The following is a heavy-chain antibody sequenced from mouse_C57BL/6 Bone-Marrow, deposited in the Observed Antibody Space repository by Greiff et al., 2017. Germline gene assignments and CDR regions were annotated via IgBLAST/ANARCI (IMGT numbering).Heavy chain of an antibody. V-gene: IGHV1-26*01. CDR1: GYTFTDYY. D-gene: IGHD1-1*01. CDR3: ARYYDVSSYWYFDV. CDR2: INPNNGGT. J-gene: IGHJ1*03. Sequence: EVQLQQSGPELVKPGASVTISCKASGYTFTDYYMNWVKQSHGKSLEWIGDINPNNGGTSSNPKFKGKATLTVDTSSSTAYMELRSLTSKDSAVYYCARYYDVSSYWYFDVWGTGTPVTVSS.